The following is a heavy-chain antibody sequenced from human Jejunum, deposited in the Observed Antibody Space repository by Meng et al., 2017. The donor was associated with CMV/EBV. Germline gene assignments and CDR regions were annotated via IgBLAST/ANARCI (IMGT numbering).Heavy chain of an antibody. CDR3: VRSPGYSSGWYPNWFDP. Sequence: ISGYYYWGWIRQYPGKGPEWIGSKNPGGSTHYNLSLRSRVTMSLDTTKNQLSLKLSSVTAADTAVYYCVRSPGYSSGWYPNWFDPWGQGTRVTVSS. CDR1: ISGYYY. CDR2: KNPGGST. J-gene: IGHJ5*02. D-gene: IGHD6-19*01. V-gene: IGHV4-38-2*01.